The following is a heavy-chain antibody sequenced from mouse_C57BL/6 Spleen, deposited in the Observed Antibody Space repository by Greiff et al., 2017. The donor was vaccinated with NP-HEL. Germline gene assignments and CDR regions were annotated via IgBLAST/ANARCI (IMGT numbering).Heavy chain of an antibody. Sequence: VKVVESGAELVKPGASVKMSCKASGYTFTTYPIEWMKQNHGKSLEWIGNFHPYNDDTKYNEKFKGKATLTVEKSSSTVYLELSRLTSDDSAVYYCARNDGSSYPFAYWGQGTLVTVSA. D-gene: IGHD1-1*01. CDR3: ARNDGSSYPFAY. CDR2: FHPYNDDT. J-gene: IGHJ3*01. V-gene: IGHV1-47*01. CDR1: GYTFTTYP.